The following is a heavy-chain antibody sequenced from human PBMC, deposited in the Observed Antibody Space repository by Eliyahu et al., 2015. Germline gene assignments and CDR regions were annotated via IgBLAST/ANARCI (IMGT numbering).Heavy chain of an antibody. CDR1: GFTFTTYG. J-gene: IGHJ6*02. CDR3: ARHVAVAGTGGMDV. V-gene: IGHV3-23*01. D-gene: IGHD6-19*01. Sequence: EVQLLGSGGGLVQPGGSLXLSCVASGFTFTTYGLSWVRQXPGKGLEWVSSISGGGDRTYYADSVKGRFTISRNNSNYTLYLQVSSLRADDTAVYYCARHVAVAGTGGMDVWGQGTTVTVSS. CDR2: ISGGGDRT.